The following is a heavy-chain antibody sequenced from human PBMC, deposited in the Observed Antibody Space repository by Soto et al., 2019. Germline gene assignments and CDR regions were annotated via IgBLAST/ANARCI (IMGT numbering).Heavy chain of an antibody. Sequence: PVKVSWNASARSLSREAISWVRQAPGQGLEWLGGIILIFGSANYAQKFQGRVTINADKSTSTAYMELSSPRAEETAVYYCARDLGIAAAGRYYYYYGMDVWGQGTTVSVS. D-gene: IGHD6-13*01. V-gene: IGHV1-69*06. J-gene: IGHJ6*02. CDR2: IILIFGSA. CDR1: ARSLSREA. CDR3: ARDLGIAAAGRYYYYYGMDV.